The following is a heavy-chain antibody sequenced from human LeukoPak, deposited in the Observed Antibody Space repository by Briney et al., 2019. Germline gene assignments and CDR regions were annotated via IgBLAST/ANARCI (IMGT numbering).Heavy chain of an antibody. CDR1: GYTXTELS. Sequence: ASVKVSCKVSGYTXTELSMHWVRQAPGKGLEWMGGFGPEDGETIYAQKFQGRVTMTEDTSTDTAHMDLSSLRSEDTAVYYCATVSVRYSYGYRYYYGMDVWGQGTTVTVSS. V-gene: IGHV1-24*01. CDR3: ATVSVRYSYGYRYYYGMDV. J-gene: IGHJ6*02. D-gene: IGHD5-18*01. CDR2: FGPEDGET.